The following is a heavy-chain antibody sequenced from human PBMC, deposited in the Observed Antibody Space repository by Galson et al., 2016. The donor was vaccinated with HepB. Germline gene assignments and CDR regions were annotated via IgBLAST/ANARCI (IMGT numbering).Heavy chain of an antibody. CDR1: GDSVSSNSAA. CDR3: ARYTSTWYIDS. V-gene: IGHV6-1*01. J-gene: IGHJ4*02. D-gene: IGHD2-2*01. CDR2: TYYMSQWYS. Sequence: CAISGDSVSSNSAAWNWFRQSPSRGLEWLGRTYYMSQWYSDYGVSVRGRKNINADTSKNQFSLHLRSVTPEDMAVYFCARYTSTWYIDSWGQGTLVTVSS.